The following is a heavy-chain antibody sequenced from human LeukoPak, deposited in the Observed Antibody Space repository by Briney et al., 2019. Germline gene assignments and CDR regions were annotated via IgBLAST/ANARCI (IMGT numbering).Heavy chain of an antibody. Sequence: PGGSLRLSCAAAGFTFSSYAMNWVRQAPGKGLEWVSSISSSSSYIYYADSVKGRFTISRDNAKNSLYLQMNSLRAEDTAVYYCASDSLKVRGVPFDYWGQGTLVTVSS. CDR3: ASDSLKVRGVPFDY. J-gene: IGHJ4*02. V-gene: IGHV3-21*01. D-gene: IGHD3-10*01. CDR1: GFTFSSYA. CDR2: ISSSSSYI.